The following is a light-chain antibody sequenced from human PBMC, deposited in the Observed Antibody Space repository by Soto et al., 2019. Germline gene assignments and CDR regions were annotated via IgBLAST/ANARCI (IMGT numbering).Light chain of an antibody. V-gene: IGLV2-14*01. Sequence: QSALTQPASVSGSPGQSITISCTGTSSDVGGYNYVSWYQLHPGKAPKLMVYEVSNRPSGVSNRFSGSKSGNTASLTISGLQAEDEADSYCSSYTSSSTYVFGTGTKLTGL. CDR1: SSDVGGYNY. J-gene: IGLJ1*01. CDR3: SSYTSSSTYV. CDR2: EVS.